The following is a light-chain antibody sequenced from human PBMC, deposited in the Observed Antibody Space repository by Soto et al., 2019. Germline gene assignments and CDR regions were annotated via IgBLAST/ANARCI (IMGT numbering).Light chain of an antibody. CDR3: QQYGSSIT. CDR1: QSVGSY. V-gene: IGKV3-20*01. J-gene: IGKJ5*01. CDR2: GAS. Sequence: EIVLTQSPATLSLSPGERATLSFWASQSVGSYLAWYQQKPGQAPRLLIYGASSRATGIPDRFSGSGSGTDFTLTISRLEPEDFAVYYCQQYGSSITFGQGTRLEIK.